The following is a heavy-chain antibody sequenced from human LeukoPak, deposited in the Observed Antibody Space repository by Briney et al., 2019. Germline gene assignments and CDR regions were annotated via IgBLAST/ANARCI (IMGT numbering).Heavy chain of an antibody. CDR2: IYSGGST. V-gene: IGHV3-66*01. J-gene: IGHJ4*02. CDR3: AKDRQVTLVVVVPAAEFGFDY. Sequence: GGSLRLSCAASGFTVSSNYMSWVRQAPGKGLEWVSVIYSGGSTYYADSVKGRFTISRDNSKNTLYLQMNSLRAEDTAVYYCAKDRQVTLVVVVPAAEFGFDYWGQGTLVTVSS. D-gene: IGHD2-2*01. CDR1: GFTVSSNY.